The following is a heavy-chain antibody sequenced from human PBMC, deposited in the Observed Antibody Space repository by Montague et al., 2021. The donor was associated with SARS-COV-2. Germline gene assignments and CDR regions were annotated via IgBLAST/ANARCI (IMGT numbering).Heavy chain of an antibody. CDR1: GGSISSSSYY. D-gene: IGHD3-3*01. J-gene: IGHJ6*02. V-gene: IGHV4-39*02. CDR2: IYHSGNT. CDR3: ATDPWRNTIFVVVTRYGMDV. Sequence: SETLSLTCTVSGGSISSSSYYWGWIRQPPGKGLEWIGNIYHSGNTYYNPSLKSRVTISVDTSKNQFSLKLSSVTAADTAVYYCATDPWRNTIFVVVTRYGMDVWGQGTTVTVSS.